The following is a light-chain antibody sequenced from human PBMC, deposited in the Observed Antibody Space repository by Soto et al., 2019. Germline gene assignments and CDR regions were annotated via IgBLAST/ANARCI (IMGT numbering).Light chain of an antibody. CDR3: QQYTKWPLT. CDR2: GAS. CDR1: QSVYSN. V-gene: IGKV3D-15*01. J-gene: IGKJ4*01. Sequence: EIVMTQSPATLSVSPGERATLSCRASQSVYSNLAWYQLKPGKAPRLLIYGASTRATGIPARFSGSGSGTEFTLTINSLQSEDFAVYYCQQYTKWPLTFGGGTKVEIK.